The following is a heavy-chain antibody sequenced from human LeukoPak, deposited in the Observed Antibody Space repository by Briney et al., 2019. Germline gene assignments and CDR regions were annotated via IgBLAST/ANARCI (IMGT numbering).Heavy chain of an antibody. CDR3: ARAGAMTSYFDL. CDR2: IYYSGSA. D-gene: IGHD2-21*02. CDR1: AVSISSGGYY. Sequence: SQTLSLTCTVSAVSISSGGYYWSWIRQHPGTGLEWIGYIYYSGSAYYNPSLKSRVTISVDTSKNQFSLKLSSVTAADTAVYYCARAGAMTSYFDLWGRGTLVTVSS. J-gene: IGHJ2*01. V-gene: IGHV4-31*03.